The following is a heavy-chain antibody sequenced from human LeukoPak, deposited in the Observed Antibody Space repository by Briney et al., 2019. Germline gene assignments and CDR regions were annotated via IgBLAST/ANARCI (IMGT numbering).Heavy chain of an antibody. V-gene: IGHV1-69*13. CDR2: IIPIFGTA. D-gene: IGHD3-22*01. CDR1: GGTFSSYA. J-gene: IGHJ3*02. CDR3: ARTYYYDTQGAFDI. Sequence: VKVSCKAPGGTFSSYAISWVRQAPGQGLEWMGRIIPIFGTANYAQKFQGRVTITTDESTSTAYMELSSLRSEDTAVYYCARTYYYDTQGAFDIWGQGTMVTVSS.